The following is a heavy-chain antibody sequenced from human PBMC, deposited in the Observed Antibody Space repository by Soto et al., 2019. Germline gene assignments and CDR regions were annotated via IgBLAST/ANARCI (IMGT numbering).Heavy chain of an antibody. CDR1: GGTFSSSA. CDR3: ATTYCSGGNCYSYYYGMDV. V-gene: IGHV1-69*13. D-gene: IGHD2-15*01. J-gene: IGHJ6*02. CDR2: IIPIFGPA. Sequence: GASVKVSCKASGGTFSSSAICWVRQAPGQGLEWMGGIIPIFGPANYAQKSQGRVTLTADESTSTAYMELSSLRSEDTAVYYCATTYCSGGNCYSYYYGMDVWGQGTPVTVSS.